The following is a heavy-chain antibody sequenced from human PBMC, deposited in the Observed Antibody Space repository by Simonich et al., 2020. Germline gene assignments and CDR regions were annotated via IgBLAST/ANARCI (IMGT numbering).Heavy chain of an antibody. D-gene: IGHD2-21*01. CDR1: GYTFTGYY. CDR2: INPTSGGT. J-gene: IGHJ3*02. CDR3: ARNGLVGILKAFDI. V-gene: IGHV1-2*02. Sequence: QVQLVQSGAEVKKPGASVKVSCKASGYTFTGYYMHWVRQAPGQGLGWMGGINPTSGGTNYAQKFQGRVTMTRDTSISTAYMELSRLRSDDTAVYYCARNGLVGILKAFDIWGQGTMVTVSS.